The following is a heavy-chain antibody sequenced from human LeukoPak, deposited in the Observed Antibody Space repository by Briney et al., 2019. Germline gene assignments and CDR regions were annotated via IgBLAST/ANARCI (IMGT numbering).Heavy chain of an antibody. CDR2: ISVYNGNT. Sequence: ASVKVSCKASGYTFTNYGINWVRQAPGQGLEWMGWISVYNGNTKYAQKFQGRVTMATDTSTSTAYMELRSLRSDDAAVYYCAREVDEPAAGIFYFDYWGQGTLVAVSS. CDR3: AREVDEPAAGIFYFDY. J-gene: IGHJ4*02. V-gene: IGHV1-18*01. D-gene: IGHD6-13*01. CDR1: GYTFTNYG.